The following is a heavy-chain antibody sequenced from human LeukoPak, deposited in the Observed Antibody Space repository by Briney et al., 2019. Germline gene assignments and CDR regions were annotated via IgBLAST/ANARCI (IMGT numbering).Heavy chain of an antibody. D-gene: IGHD5-18*01. CDR1: GGTFSSYA. V-gene: IGHV1-69*13. Sequence: GASVKVSCKASGGTFSSYAISWVRQAPGQGLEWMGGIIPIFGTANYAQKFQGRVTITADESTSTAYMELSSLRSEDTAVYYCARDQGDTATELNWFDPWGQGTLVTVSS. J-gene: IGHJ5*02. CDR3: ARDQGDTATELNWFDP. CDR2: IIPIFGTA.